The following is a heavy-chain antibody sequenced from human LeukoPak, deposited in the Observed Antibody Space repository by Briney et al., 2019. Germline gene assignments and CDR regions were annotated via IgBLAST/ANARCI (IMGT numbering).Heavy chain of an antibody. V-gene: IGHV1-69*13. J-gene: IGHJ4*02. Sequence: ASVKVSCKASGGTFSSYAISWVRRAPGQGLEWMGGIIPIFGTANYAQKFQGRVTITADESTSTAYMELSSLRSEDTAVYYCARAQGLHYDFWSGYYPYYFDYWGQGTLVTVSS. D-gene: IGHD3-3*01. CDR2: IIPIFGTA. CDR3: ARAQGLHYDFWSGYYPYYFDY. CDR1: GGTFSSYA.